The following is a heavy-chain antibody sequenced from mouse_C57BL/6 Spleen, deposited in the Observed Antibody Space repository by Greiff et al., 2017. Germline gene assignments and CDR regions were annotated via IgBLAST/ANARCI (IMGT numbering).Heavy chain of an antibody. CDR2: INPNNGGT. CDR3: ARPVSSYWYFDV. V-gene: IGHV1-18*01. Sequence: EVQLQQSGPELVKPGASVKIPCKASGYTFTDYNMDWVKQSHGKSLEWIGDINPNNGGTIYNQKFKGKATLTVDKSSSTAYMELRSLTSEDTAVYNCARPVSSYWYFDVWGTGTTVTVSS. D-gene: IGHD1-1*01. CDR1: GYTFTDYN. J-gene: IGHJ1*03.